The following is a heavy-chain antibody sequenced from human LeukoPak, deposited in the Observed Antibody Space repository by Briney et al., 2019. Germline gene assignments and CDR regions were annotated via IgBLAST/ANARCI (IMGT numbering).Heavy chain of an antibody. V-gene: IGHV3-7*01. J-gene: IGHJ6*03. Sequence: GGSLRLSCAASGFTFSSYWMSWVRQSPGKGLEWVANIKQDGSERYYMDSVKGRFTISRDNAKASLYLQMNSLRAEDMSVYYCARETTDDFFYYYMDVWGKGTTVTVS. CDR3: ARETTDDFFYYYMDV. CDR2: IKQDGSER. CDR1: GFTFSSYW. D-gene: IGHD1/OR15-1a*01.